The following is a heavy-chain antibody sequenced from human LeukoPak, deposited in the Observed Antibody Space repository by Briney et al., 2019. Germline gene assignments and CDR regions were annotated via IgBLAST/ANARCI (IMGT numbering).Heavy chain of an antibody. J-gene: IGHJ4*02. D-gene: IGHD2-21*02. V-gene: IGHV4-59*01. Sequence: SETLSLTCTVSGVSISSYYWSWIRQPPGKGLEWIGYIYYSGSANYNPSLKSRVTISVDTSKNQFSLKLSSVTAADTAVYYCARHSGPVTRGACDYWGQGTLVTVSS. CDR1: GVSISSYY. CDR3: ARHSGPVTRGACDY. CDR2: IYYSGSA.